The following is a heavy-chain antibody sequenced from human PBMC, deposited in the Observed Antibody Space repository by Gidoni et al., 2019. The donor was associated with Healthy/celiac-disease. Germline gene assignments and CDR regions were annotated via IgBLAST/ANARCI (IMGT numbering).Heavy chain of an antibody. V-gene: IGHV4-34*01. D-gene: IGHD4-4*01. J-gene: IGHJ6*02. Sequence: QVQLQQWGAGLLKPSETLSLTCAVYGGSFSGYYWSWIRPPPGKGLEWIGEINHSVSTNYNPSLKSRVTISVDTSKNQFSLKLSSVTAADTAVYYCARWVYSTYYYYYGMDVWGQGTTVTVSS. CDR1: GGSFSGYY. CDR3: ARWVYSTYYYYYGMDV. CDR2: INHSVST.